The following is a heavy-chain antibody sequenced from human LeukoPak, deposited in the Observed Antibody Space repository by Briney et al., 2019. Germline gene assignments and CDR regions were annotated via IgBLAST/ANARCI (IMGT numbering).Heavy chain of an antibody. Sequence: SQTLSLTCTVAGGSISSHYWSWIRQPPGKGLEWIGCIYNSGSPNYNPSLKSRVTISVDTSKNQFSLKLSSVTAADTAVYYCARGILGFGDYYYYYMDVWGKGTTVTVSS. J-gene: IGHJ6*03. CDR1: GGSISSHY. V-gene: IGHV4-59*11. CDR3: ARGILGFGDYYYYYMDV. D-gene: IGHD3-10*01. CDR2: IYNSGSP.